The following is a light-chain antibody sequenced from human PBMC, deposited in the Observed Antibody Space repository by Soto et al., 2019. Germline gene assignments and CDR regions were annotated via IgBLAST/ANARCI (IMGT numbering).Light chain of an antibody. J-gene: IGLJ3*02. CDR1: SSDVGGYNY. CDR2: DVS. CDR3: SSYTSSSTWV. Sequence: QSALTQPASVSGSPGQSITISCTGTSSDVGGYNYVSWYQQHPGKAPKLMIYDVSNRPSGVSNRFSGSKSGNTASLTISGLQAEDEADYYCSSYTSSSTWVFGGGTTLTVL. V-gene: IGLV2-14*01.